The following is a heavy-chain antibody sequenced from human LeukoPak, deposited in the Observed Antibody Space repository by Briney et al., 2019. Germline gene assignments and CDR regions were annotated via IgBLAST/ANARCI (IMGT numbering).Heavy chain of an antibody. D-gene: IGHD3-3*01. CDR1: GYTLTSYD. CDR3: ARTYYDFWSGYYTGQHFDY. CDR2: MNPNSGNT. V-gene: IGHV1-8*02. Sequence: ASVKVSCKASGYTLTSYDINWVRQATGQGLEWMGWMNPNSGNTGYAQKFQGRVTMTRNTSISTAYMELSSLRSEDAAVYYCARTYYDFWSGYYTGQHFDYWGQGTLVTVSS. J-gene: IGHJ4*02.